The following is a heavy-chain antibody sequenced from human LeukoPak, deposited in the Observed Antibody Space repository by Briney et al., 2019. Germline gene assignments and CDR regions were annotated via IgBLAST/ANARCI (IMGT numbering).Heavy chain of an antibody. CDR1: GGSISSGGYS. V-gene: IGHV4-30-2*01. CDR3: AREYYGAYTYRYFDL. J-gene: IGHJ2*01. CDR2: IYHTEST. Sequence: SETLSLTCTVSGGSISSGGYSWSWIRQPPGKGLEWIGNIYHTESTCYNPSLKSRVTMSIDRSKNQFSLQLNSVTAADTAVYYCAREYYGAYTYRYFDLWGRGTLVTVSS. D-gene: IGHD4-17*01.